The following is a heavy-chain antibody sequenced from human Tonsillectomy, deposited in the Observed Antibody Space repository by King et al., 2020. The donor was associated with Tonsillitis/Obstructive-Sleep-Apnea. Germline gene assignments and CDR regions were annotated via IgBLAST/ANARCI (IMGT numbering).Heavy chain of an antibody. D-gene: IGHD1-7*01. J-gene: IGHJ6*03. Sequence: VQLQESGPGLVKPSQTLSLTCTVSGGSISSGGYYWSWIRQHPGKGLEWIGYIYYSGSTYYNPSLKSRVTISVDTSKNQFPLKLSSVTAADTAVYYCARLTNRGNWNLEYYYYYMDVWGKGTTVTVSS. CDR3: ARLTNRGNWNLEYYYYYMDV. CDR2: IYYSGST. CDR1: GGSISSGGYY. V-gene: IGHV4-31*03.